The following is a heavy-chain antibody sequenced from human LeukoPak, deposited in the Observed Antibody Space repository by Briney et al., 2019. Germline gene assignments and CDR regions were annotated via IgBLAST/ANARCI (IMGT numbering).Heavy chain of an antibody. CDR3: ARYYRPAYYFDY. CDR2: IYYSGST. V-gene: IGHV4-39*07. J-gene: IGHJ4*02. CDR1: GGSISSNSYY. Sequence: SETLSLTCIVFGGSISSNSYYWGWIRQPLGKGLEWIGSIYYSGSTYYNPSLKSRVTISVDTSKNQFSLRLSSVTAADTAVYYCARYYRPAYYFDYWGQGTLVTVSS. D-gene: IGHD2/OR15-2a*01.